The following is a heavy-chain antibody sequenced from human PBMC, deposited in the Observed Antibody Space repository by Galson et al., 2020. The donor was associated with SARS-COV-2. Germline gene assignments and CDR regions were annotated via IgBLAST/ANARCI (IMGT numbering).Heavy chain of an antibody. CDR3: AREEDDFWSGSNWFDA. CDR2: IKQDGSDK. D-gene: IGHD3-3*01. CDR1: GFTFSSYW. Sequence: GGSLRLSCAASGFTFSSYWMSWVRQAPGKGLEWVANIKQDGSDKYDVDSVKGRFTLSRDNAKNSLYRQMNSLRAEDTAVYYCAREEDDFWSGSNWFDAWGQGTLVTVSS. J-gene: IGHJ5*02. V-gene: IGHV3-7*01.